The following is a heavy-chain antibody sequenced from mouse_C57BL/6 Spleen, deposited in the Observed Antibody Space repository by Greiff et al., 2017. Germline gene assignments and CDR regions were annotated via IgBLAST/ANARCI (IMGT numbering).Heavy chain of an antibody. CDR3: ARRPEAMDY. Sequence: QVQLQQSGAELARPGASVKLSCKASGYTFTSYGISWVKQRTGQGLEWIGEIYPRSGNTYYNEKFKGKATLTADKSSSTAYMELRSLTTEDSAVYFCARRPEAMDYWGQGTSVTVSS. CDR1: GYTFTSYG. CDR2: IYPRSGNT. J-gene: IGHJ4*01. V-gene: IGHV1-81*01.